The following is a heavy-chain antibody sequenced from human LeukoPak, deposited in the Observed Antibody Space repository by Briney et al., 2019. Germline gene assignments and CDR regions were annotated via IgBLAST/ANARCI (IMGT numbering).Heavy chain of an antibody. Sequence: GGSLRLSCAASGFTFSSYWMHWVRQAPGRGLVWVSRVNTDGSSTNYADSVKGRFTISRDNAKNTLYLQMNSLRAEDTAVYYCARDRYKFDPWGQGTLVTVSS. D-gene: IGHD3-16*02. J-gene: IGHJ5*02. CDR1: GFTFSSYW. CDR3: ARDRYKFDP. CDR2: VNTDGSST. V-gene: IGHV3-74*01.